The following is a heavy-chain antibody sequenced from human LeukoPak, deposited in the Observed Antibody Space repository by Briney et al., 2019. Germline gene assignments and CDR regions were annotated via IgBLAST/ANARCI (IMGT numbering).Heavy chain of an antibody. D-gene: IGHD1-26*01. Sequence: GASVKVSCKASGGTFSSYAISWVRQAPGQGLEWMGGIIPIFGTANYAQKFQGRVTITTDESTSTAYMELNSLRAEDTAVYYCARDLSGPSFYWGQGTLVTVSS. V-gene: IGHV1-69*05. CDR1: GGTFSSYA. CDR3: ARDLSGPSFY. CDR2: IIPIFGTA. J-gene: IGHJ4*02.